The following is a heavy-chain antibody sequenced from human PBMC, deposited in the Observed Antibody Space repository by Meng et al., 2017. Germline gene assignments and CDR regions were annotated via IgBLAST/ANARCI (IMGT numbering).Heavy chain of an antibody. CDR3: AHRRGDSREGWFDP. Sequence: QITLKESGPTLVKPTQTLTLTCTFSGFSLSTSGVGVGWIRQPPGKALEWLALIYWDDDKRYSPSLKSRLTITKGTSKNQVVLTMTNMDPVDTATYYCAHRRGDSREGWFDPWGQGTLVTVSS. V-gene: IGHV2-5*02. D-gene: IGHD2-21*02. CDR2: IYWDDDK. CDR1: GFSLSTSGVG. J-gene: IGHJ5*02.